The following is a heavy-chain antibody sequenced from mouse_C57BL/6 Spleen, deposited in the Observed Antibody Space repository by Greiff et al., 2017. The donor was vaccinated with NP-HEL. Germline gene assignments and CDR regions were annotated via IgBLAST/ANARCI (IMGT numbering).Heavy chain of an antibody. CDR2: IRSKSNNYAT. CDR1: GFSFNTYA. Sequence: EVQLVESGGGLVQPKGSLKLSCAASGFSFNTYAMNWVRQAPGKGLEWVARIRSKSNNYATYYADSVKDRFTISRDDSESMLYLQMNNLKTEDTAMYYCASPYYSNYDYAMDYWGQGTSVTVSS. V-gene: IGHV10-1*01. J-gene: IGHJ4*01. CDR3: ASPYYSNYDYAMDY. D-gene: IGHD2-5*01.